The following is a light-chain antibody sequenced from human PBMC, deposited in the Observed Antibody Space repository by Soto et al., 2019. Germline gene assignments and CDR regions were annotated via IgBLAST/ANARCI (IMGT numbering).Light chain of an antibody. CDR2: VAS. Sequence: EIVLTQSPGTLSFSPGERATLSCRASQSVSSSYLAWYQQKPGQAPRLLIYVASSRATGIPDRFSGSGSGTDFTLTISRLEPEDFAVYYCQHYGSSLWTFGQGTKVDIK. J-gene: IGKJ1*01. CDR1: QSVSSSY. CDR3: QHYGSSLWT. V-gene: IGKV3-20*01.